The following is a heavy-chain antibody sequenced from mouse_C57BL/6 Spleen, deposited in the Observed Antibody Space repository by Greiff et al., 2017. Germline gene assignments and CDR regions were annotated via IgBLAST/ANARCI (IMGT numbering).Heavy chain of an antibody. CDR2: IHPNSGST. Sequence: VQLQQPGAELVKPGASVKLSCKASGYTFTSYWMHWVKQRPGQGLEWIGMIHPNSGSTNYNEKFKSKATLTVDKSSSTAYMQLSSLTSEDSAVYYCARGGSSGYGFAYWGQGTLVTVCA. D-gene: IGHD3-2*02. CDR3: ARGGSSGYGFAY. V-gene: IGHV1-64*01. CDR1: GYTFTSYW. J-gene: IGHJ3*01.